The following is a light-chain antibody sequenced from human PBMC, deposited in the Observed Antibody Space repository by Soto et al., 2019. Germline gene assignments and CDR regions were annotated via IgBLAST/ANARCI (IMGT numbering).Light chain of an antibody. V-gene: IGKV3-11*01. CDR3: QQRSNWPPIFT. Sequence: EIVLTQYPATLSLSPGERATLSCRASQSVSSYLAWYQQKPGQAPRLLIYDASNRATGIPARFSGSGSGTDFTLTITSLEPEDFAVYYCQQRSNWPPIFTFGPGTKVDFK. CDR2: DAS. J-gene: IGKJ3*01. CDR1: QSVSSY.